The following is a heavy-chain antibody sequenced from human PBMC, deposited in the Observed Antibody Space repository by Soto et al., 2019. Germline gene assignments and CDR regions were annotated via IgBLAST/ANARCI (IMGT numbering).Heavy chain of an antibody. Sequence: GGSLRLSCAASGFTFDDYGMSWVRQAPGKGLEWVSGNNWNGGSTGYADSVKGRFTISRDNAKNSLYLQMNSLRAEDTALYYCAREGVSYDSSGYYDGYWGQGTLVTVSS. V-gene: IGHV3-20*04. CDR1: GFTFDDYG. CDR3: AREGVSYDSSGYYDGY. CDR2: NNWNGGST. D-gene: IGHD3-22*01. J-gene: IGHJ4*02.